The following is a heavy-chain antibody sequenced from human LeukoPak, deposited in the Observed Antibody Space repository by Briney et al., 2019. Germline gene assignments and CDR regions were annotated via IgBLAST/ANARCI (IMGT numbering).Heavy chain of an antibody. J-gene: IGHJ3*02. Sequence: ASVKVSCKASGYIFTSYPMHWVRQAPGQRLEWMGSINAVNGNTKFSQKFQGRVTITRDTSASTAFMELSSLRSEDTAVYYCARDGLSAAALDAFDIWGQGTMVTVSS. CDR1: GYIFTSYP. V-gene: IGHV1-3*01. D-gene: IGHD6-13*01. CDR2: INAVNGNT. CDR3: ARDGLSAAALDAFDI.